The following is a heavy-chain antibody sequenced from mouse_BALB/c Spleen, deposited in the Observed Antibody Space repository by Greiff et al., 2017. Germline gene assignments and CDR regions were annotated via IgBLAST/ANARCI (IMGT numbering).Heavy chain of an antibody. CDR2: ISSGGGST. J-gene: IGHJ3*01. V-gene: IGHV5-12-1*01. CDR1: GFAFSSYD. CDR3: ARGAYYGNYEFAY. D-gene: IGHD2-10*01. Sequence: EVMLVESGGGLVKPGGSLKLSCAASGFAFSSYDMSWVRQTPEKRLEWVAYISSGGGSTYYPDTVKGRFTISRDNAKNTLYLQMSSLKSEDTAMYYCARGAYYGNYEFAYWGQGTLVTVSA.